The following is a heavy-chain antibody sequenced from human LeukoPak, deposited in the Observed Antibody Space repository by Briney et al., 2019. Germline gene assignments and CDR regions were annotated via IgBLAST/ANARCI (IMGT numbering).Heavy chain of an antibody. Sequence: GRSLRLSCAASGFSLDDYAMHWVRQAPGQGLEWGSSISWGGRNMAYAASVKGCFTISRDNAQNSLYLQMYSLKIEDTAFYYCIKDMGFDLLKDAFDLWGHGVLVTVSS. CDR2: ISWGGRNM. V-gene: IGHV3-9*01. D-gene: IGHD1-26*01. CDR3: IKDMGFDLLKDAFDL. CDR1: GFSLDDYA. J-gene: IGHJ3*01.